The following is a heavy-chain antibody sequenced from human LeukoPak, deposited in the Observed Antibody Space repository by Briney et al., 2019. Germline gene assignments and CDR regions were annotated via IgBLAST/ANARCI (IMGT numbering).Heavy chain of an antibody. J-gene: IGHJ4*02. Sequence: GGSLRLSCAASGFTFNTYSMNWVRQAPGKGLEWVSSINSYGDYIYYADSVKGRFIISRDNAKNSLYLQMNSLRAGDTAVYYCARDPHIVVEASDRVYFLDSWGQGTLVTVSS. V-gene: IGHV3-21*01. CDR1: GFTFNTYS. CDR3: ARDPHIVVEASDRVYFLDS. D-gene: IGHD2-21*01. CDR2: INSYGDYI.